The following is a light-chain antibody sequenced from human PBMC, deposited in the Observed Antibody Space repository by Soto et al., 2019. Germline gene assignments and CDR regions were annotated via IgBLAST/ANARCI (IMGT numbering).Light chain of an antibody. CDR3: QQYNNYWT. CDR2: DAS. CDR1: QSISSW. J-gene: IGKJ1*01. V-gene: IGKV1-5*01. Sequence: DIQMTQSPSTLSASVGDRVTIPCRASQSISSWLAWYQQKPGKAPKLLIYDASSLESGVPSRFSGSGSATEFTLTISSLQPDDFATYYCQQYNNYWTFGQGTKVDI.